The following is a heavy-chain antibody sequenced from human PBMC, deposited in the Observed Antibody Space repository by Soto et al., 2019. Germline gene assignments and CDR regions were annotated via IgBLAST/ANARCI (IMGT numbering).Heavy chain of an antibody. Sequence: QVQLVQSGAEVKKPGASVKVSCKASGYTFTSYYMHWVRQAPGQGLEWMGIINPSGGSTSYAQKCQGRVTMARDASTGTVYMELSSLRSEDTAVYYCARAGKKPGRAAACTTYWGQGTLVTVSS. CDR2: INPSGGST. J-gene: IGHJ4*02. D-gene: IGHD6-13*01. CDR1: GYTFTSYY. V-gene: IGHV1-46*03. CDR3: ARAGKKPGRAAACTTY.